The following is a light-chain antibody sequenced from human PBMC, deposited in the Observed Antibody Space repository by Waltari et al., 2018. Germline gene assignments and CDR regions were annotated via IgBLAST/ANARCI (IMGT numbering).Light chain of an antibody. Sequence: SSLLAQRSSLSVAPAKTARLTWGGPTIGSESGRWSQLRPGPAPVLVVHDDSDRPSGIPERFSGSNSGNTATLIISGVEAGDEADYFCQVWDGSSDHYVFGTGTAVTV. CDR2: DDS. CDR3: QVWDGSSDHYV. V-gene: IGLV3-21*03. CDR1: TIGSES. J-gene: IGLJ1*01.